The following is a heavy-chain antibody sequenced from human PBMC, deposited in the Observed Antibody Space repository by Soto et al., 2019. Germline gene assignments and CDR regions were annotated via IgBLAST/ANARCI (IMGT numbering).Heavy chain of an antibody. D-gene: IGHD4-17*01. J-gene: IGHJ2*01. CDR2: ISSSSSCI. V-gene: IGHV3-21*01. CDR1: GFTFSSYS. Sequence: EVQLVESGGGLVKPGGSLRLSCAASGFTFSSYSMNWVRQAPGKGLEWVSSISSSSSCIYYADSVKGRFTISRDNAKNSLYLQMNSLRAEDTAVYYCAREWTLDYGVLTYWYFDLWGRGTLVTVSS. CDR3: AREWTLDYGVLTYWYFDL.